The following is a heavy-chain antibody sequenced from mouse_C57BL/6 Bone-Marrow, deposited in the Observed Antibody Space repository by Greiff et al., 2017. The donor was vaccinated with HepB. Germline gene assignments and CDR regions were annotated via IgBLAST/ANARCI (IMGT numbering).Heavy chain of an antibody. CDR2: IYPGDGDT. CDR1: GYAFSSSW. CDR3: TRESYYNGGSGPFDY. Sequence: QVQLQQSGPELVKPGASVKISCKASGYAFSSSWMNWVKQRPGKGLEWIGRIYPGDGDTNYNGKFKGKATLTADKSSSTAYLQLSSLTSEDAAVYFCTRESYYNGGSGPFDYWGQGTTLTVSS. V-gene: IGHV1-82*01. D-gene: IGHD1-1*01. J-gene: IGHJ2*01.